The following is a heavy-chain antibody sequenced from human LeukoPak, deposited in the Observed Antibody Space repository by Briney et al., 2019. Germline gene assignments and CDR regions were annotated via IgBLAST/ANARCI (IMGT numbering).Heavy chain of an antibody. Sequence: GGSLRLSCAASGFTFSSYAMSWVRQAPGKGLEWVSAISGSGGSTYYADSVKGRFTISRDNSKNTLYLQMNSLRAEDTAVSYCAGSLAYCGGDCRLGDYWGQGSLVTVSS. V-gene: IGHV3-23*01. J-gene: IGHJ4*02. CDR1: GFTFSSYA. CDR3: AGSLAYCGGDCRLGDY. CDR2: ISGSGGST. D-gene: IGHD2-21*02.